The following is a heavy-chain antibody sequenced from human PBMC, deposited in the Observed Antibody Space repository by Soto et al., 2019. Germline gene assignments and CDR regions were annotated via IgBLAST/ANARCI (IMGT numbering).Heavy chain of an antibody. J-gene: IGHJ5*02. CDR1: GFTFSSYA. D-gene: IGHD5-18*01. Sequence: GGSLRLSCAASGFTFSSYAMSWVRQAPGKGLEWVSLISGSGGSRYYADSVKGRFTISRDNSKNTLYLQMNSLRADDTAVYYCAEVMVKNWFDPWGQGTLVTVSS. V-gene: IGHV3-23*01. CDR3: AEVMVKNWFDP. CDR2: ISGSGGSR.